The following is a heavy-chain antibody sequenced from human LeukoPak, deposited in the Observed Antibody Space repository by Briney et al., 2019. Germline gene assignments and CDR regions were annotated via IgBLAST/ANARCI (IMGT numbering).Heavy chain of an antibody. CDR2: IYYNGNT. D-gene: IGHD6-13*01. CDR3: ARLGIAATGPAI. V-gene: IGHV4-39*01. CDR1: GGSISSNYH. J-gene: IGHJ3*02. Sequence: SETLSLTCTVSGGSISSNYHWGWIRPPPGKGLEWIASIYYNGNTYYNPSLKSRVTISVDTSNNQFSLKLSSVTAADTAVYYCARLGIAATGPAIWGQGTMVSVSS.